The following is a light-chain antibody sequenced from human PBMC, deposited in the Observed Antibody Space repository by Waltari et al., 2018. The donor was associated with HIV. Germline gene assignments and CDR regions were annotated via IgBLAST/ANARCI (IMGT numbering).Light chain of an antibody. CDR3: QQSYTTRCT. CDR2: GSS. CDR1: QSIDNF. V-gene: IGKV1-39*01. J-gene: IGKJ1*01. Sequence: DIQMTQSPSSLSASVGDRVTITCRASQSIDNFLNWYQQKPGKAPKLLLYGSSRLHSGVASRFSGSGSGTDFALSVNSLQPEDFATYYCQQSYTTRCTFGLGTKVEMK.